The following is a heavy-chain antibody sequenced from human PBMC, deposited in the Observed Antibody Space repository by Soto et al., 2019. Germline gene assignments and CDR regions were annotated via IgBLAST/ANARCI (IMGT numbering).Heavy chain of an antibody. CDR3: ARDLRLRGFYGMDV. CDR2: IYYSGST. V-gene: IGHV4-31*03. Sequence: QVQLQESGPGLVKPSQTLSLTCTVSGGSISSGGYYWSWIRQHPGKGLEWIGYIYYSGSTYYNPSLQSRVTKSVDTSKNQFSLKLSSATASETAVHYCARDLRLRGFYGMDVWVQGTTVTVSS. J-gene: IGHJ6*02. D-gene: IGHD2-21*01. CDR1: GGSISSGGYY.